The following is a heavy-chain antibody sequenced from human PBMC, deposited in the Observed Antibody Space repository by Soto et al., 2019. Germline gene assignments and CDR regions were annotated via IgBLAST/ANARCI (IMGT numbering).Heavy chain of an antibody. J-gene: IGHJ6*02. CDR1: GFTFSSYA. CDR2: ISGSGGST. V-gene: IGHV3-23*01. CDR3: AKEWGIDYYYYGMDV. Sequence: GGSLRLSCAASGFTFSSYAMSWVRQAPGKGLEWVSAISGSGGSTYYADSVKGRFTISRDDSKNTLYLQMNSLRAEDTAVYYCAKEWGIDYYYYGMDVWGQGTTVTVSS. D-gene: IGHD3-16*01.